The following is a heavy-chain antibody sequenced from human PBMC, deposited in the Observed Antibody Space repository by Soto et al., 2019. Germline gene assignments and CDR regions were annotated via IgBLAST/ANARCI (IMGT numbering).Heavy chain of an antibody. CDR2: ISYDGSNK. CDR3: ACDSSGSLDY. Sequence: GGSLRLSCAASGFTFSSYAMHWVRQAPGKGLEWVAVISYDGSNKYYADSVKGRFTISRDNSKNTLYLQMNSLRAEDTAVYYCACDSSGSLDYWGQGTLVTVSS. V-gene: IGHV3-30-3*01. D-gene: IGHD3-22*01. J-gene: IGHJ4*02. CDR1: GFTFSSYA.